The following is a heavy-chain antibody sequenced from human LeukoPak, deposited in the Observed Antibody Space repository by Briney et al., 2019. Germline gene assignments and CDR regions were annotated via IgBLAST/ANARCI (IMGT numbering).Heavy chain of an antibody. V-gene: IGHV5-51*01. CDR1: GYTFSNYW. D-gene: IGHD3-16*02. CDR2: IYPGDSDT. Sequence: KVGQSLKISCKGSGYTFSNYWIGWVRQMPGKGLEWLGIIYPGDSDTRYSPSFQGQVTISADKSISTAYLQWSSLTASGTAMYYCAVEVVTSGFDAFDVWGQGTMVTVS. J-gene: IGHJ3*01. CDR3: AVEVVTSGFDAFDV.